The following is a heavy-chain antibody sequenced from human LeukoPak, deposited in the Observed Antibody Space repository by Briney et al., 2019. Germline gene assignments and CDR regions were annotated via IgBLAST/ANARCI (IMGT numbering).Heavy chain of an antibody. D-gene: IGHD5-18*01. Sequence: SETLSLTCTVSGYSISSGYYWGWIRPPPGKGLEWIGNIYHSGSTYYNPSLKRRVTISVDTSKNQFSLKLSSVTAADTAVYYCARDHRGYSYGYAANWFDPWGQGTLVTVSS. V-gene: IGHV4-38-2*02. CDR3: ARDHRGYSYGYAANWFDP. CDR1: GYSISSGYY. CDR2: IYHSGST. J-gene: IGHJ5*02.